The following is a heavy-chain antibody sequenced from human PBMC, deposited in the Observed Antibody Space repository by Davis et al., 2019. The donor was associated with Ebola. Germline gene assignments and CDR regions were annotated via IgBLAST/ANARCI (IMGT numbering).Heavy chain of an antibody. Sequence: PSETLSLTCTVSGGSISSSSYYWGWIRQPPGKGLEWIGSIYYSGSTYYNPSLKSRVTISVDTSKNQFSLKLSSVTAADTAVYYCARVDFRAVEMATNHYFDYWGQGTLVTVSS. J-gene: IGHJ4*02. CDR1: GGSISSSSYY. CDR2: IYYSGST. CDR3: ARVDFRAVEMATNHYFDY. V-gene: IGHV4-39*01. D-gene: IGHD5-24*01.